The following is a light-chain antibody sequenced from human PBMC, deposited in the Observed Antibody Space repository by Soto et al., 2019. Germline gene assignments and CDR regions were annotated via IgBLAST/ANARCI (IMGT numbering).Light chain of an antibody. CDR1: QSVDND. J-gene: IGKJ1*01. V-gene: IGKV3D-15*01. CDR3: QQYKNWPPWA. Sequence: IVMTQSPATLYVYPGDRATLSCRASQSVDNDLAWYQQKPGQPPRLLIYDASTRATGIPARFSGSQSGTEFTLTISSLLSEDFAVYYCQQYKNWPPWAFGQGTKVDIK. CDR2: DAS.